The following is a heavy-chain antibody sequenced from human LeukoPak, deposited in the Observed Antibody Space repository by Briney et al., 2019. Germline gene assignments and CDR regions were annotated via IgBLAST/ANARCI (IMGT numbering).Heavy chain of an antibody. V-gene: IGHV3-23*01. CDR3: AREQTGATAHLD. CDR1: GFTFSSYA. J-gene: IGHJ4*02. D-gene: IGHD1-7*01. CDR2: ISGSGGST. Sequence: GSLRLSCAASGFTFSSYAMSWVRQAPGKGLEWVSAISGSGGSTYYADSVKGRFTISRDNAKNSLYLQMNSLRAEDTAVYYCAREQTGATAHLDWGQGTLVTVSS.